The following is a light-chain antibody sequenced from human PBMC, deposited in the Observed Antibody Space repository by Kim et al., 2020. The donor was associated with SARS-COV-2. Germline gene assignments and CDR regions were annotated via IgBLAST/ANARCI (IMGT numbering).Light chain of an antibody. CDR2: QDA. Sequence: SVSPEQTASITCSGNKLGDNYVCWYQQKPGQSPALVIYQDAKRPSGIPERFSGSNSGNTATLTISGTQAMDEADYYCQAWDSSTVVFGGGTQLTVL. V-gene: IGLV3-1*01. CDR3: QAWDSSTVV. CDR1: KLGDNY. J-gene: IGLJ2*01.